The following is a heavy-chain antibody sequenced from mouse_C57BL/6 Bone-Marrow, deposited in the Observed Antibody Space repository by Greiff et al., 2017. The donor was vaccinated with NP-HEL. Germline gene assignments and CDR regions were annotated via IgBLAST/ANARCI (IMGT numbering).Heavy chain of an antibody. D-gene: IGHD2-4*01. CDR2: IFPGSGST. CDR1: GYTFTDYY. V-gene: IGHV1-75*01. Sequence: QVQLQQSGPELVKPGASVKISCKASGYTFTDYYINWVKQRPGQGLEWIGWIFPGSGSTYYNEKFKGKATLTVDKSSSTAYMLLSSLTSEDSAVYFCARSPESNYDGGVYFDYWGQGTTLTVSS. CDR3: ARSPESNYDGGVYFDY. J-gene: IGHJ2*01.